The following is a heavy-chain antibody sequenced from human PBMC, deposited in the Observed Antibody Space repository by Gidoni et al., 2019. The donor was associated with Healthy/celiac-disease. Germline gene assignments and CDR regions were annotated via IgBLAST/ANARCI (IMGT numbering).Heavy chain of an antibody. D-gene: IGHD2-2*01. CDR1: GFTFSSYA. V-gene: IGHV3-30*01. CDR3: ARGAGPTVPAAKMMIEYYFDY. J-gene: IGHJ4*02. Sequence: QVQLVESGGGVVQPGRSLRLSCAASGFTFSSYAMHWVRQAPGKGLEWVAVISYDGSNKYYADSVKGRFTISRDNSKNTLYLQMNSLRAEDTAVYYCARGAGPTVPAAKMMIEYYFDYWGQGTLVTVSS. CDR2: ISYDGSNK.